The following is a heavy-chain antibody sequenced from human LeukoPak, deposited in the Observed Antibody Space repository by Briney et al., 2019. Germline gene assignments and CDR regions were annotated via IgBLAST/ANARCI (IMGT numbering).Heavy chain of an antibody. D-gene: IGHD7-27*01. J-gene: IGHJ4*02. CDR3: ARDRRLTGDDY. V-gene: IGHV3-66*02. Sequence: PGGYLRLSCAASGFTVSSNYMSWVRRAPGKGLEWVSVIYSGGSTYYADSVKGRFTISRDNSKNTLYLQMNSLRAEDTAVYYCARDRRLTGDDYWGQGTLVTVSS. CDR2: IYSGGST. CDR1: GFTVSSNY.